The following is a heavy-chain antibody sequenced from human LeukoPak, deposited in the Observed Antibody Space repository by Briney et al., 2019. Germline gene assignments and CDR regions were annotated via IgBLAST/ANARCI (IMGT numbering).Heavy chain of an antibody. J-gene: IGHJ4*02. CDR1: GITFNRYW. Sequence: GGSLRLSCVASGITFNRYWMHWVRQAPGKGLVWVASINFDGSVKTYVDSVKGQFTISRDNAKNTLYVQMNSLTAEDTAVYYCATEGPHNFDYWGLGTLVTVSS. V-gene: IGHV3-74*01. CDR2: INFDGSVK. CDR3: ATEGPHNFDY.